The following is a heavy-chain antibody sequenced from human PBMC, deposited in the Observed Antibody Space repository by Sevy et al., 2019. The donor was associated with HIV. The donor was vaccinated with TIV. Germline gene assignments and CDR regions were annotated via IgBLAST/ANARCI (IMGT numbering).Heavy chain of an antibody. CDR1: GGTFSSYS. Sequence: ASVKVSCKASGGTFSSYSISWVRQAPGQGLEWMGRIIPMLGIVNYPRKFQGRVTITADKSTSTAYMELSSLRSEDTAVYYCARCDLGVAVPAAYNYYYALDVWGQGTTVTVSS. CDR3: ARCDLGVAVPAAYNYYYALDV. D-gene: IGHD2-2*01. J-gene: IGHJ6*02. V-gene: IGHV1-69*02. CDR2: IIPMLGIV.